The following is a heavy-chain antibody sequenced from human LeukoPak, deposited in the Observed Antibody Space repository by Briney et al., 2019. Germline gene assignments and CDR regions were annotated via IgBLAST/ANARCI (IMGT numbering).Heavy chain of an antibody. Sequence: GGSLRLSCAASGFTFSDYGMHWVRQAPGKGLEWVAVICDGSKKDYADSVKGRFTISRDNSKNTLYLQMNSLRDEDTAVHYCAKTTAGNSSGRYPGWPVDYWGQGTLVTVSS. D-gene: IGHD6-19*01. J-gene: IGHJ4*02. CDR1: GFTFSDYG. V-gene: IGHV3-33*06. CDR3: AKTTAGNSSGRYPGWPVDY. CDR2: ICDGSKK.